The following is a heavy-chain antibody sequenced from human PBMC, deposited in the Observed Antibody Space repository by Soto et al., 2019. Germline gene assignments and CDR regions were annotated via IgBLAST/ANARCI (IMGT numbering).Heavy chain of an antibody. CDR3: ARDNKQLAAYDY. Sequence: ASVKVSCKASGYTFTSYYMHWVRQAPGQGLEWMGIINPSGGSTSYAQKFQGRVTMTRDTSTSTVYMELSSLRSEDTAAYYCARDNKQLAAYDYWGQGTLVTVSS. D-gene: IGHD6-6*01. CDR2: INPSGGST. V-gene: IGHV1-46*01. CDR1: GYTFTSYY. J-gene: IGHJ4*02.